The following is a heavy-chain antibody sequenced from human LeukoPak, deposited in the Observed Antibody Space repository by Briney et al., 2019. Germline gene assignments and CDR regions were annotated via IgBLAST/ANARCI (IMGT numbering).Heavy chain of an antibody. CDR1: TFTFSNYW. D-gene: IGHD1-14*01. V-gene: IGHV3-7*03. Sequence: GGSLRLSCAASTFTFSNYWMSWVRQAPGKGLEWVANIKQDGSEKYYVDSVKGRFTISRDNAKTSLSLQMNSLRAEDTAVYYCARDVLAAGATGTFDIWGQGTMVTVSS. CDR3: ARDVLAAGATGTFDI. J-gene: IGHJ3*02. CDR2: IKQDGSEK.